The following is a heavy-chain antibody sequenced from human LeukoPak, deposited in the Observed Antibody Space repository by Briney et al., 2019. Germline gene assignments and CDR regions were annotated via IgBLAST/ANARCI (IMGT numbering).Heavy chain of an antibody. CDR1: GGSISSYY. CDR2: IYYSGST. Sequence: PSETLSLTCTVSGGSISSYYWSWIRQPPGKGLERIGDIYYSGSTNYNPSLKSRVTISVDTSKNQFSLKLSSVTAADTAVYYCAREIEYYYMDVWGKGTTVTVSS. CDR3: AREIEYYYMDV. J-gene: IGHJ6*03. V-gene: IGHV4-59*01.